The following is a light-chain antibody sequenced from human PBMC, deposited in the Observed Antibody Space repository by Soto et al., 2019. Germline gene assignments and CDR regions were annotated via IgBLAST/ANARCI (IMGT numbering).Light chain of an antibody. CDR2: RTS. V-gene: IGLV7-43*01. CDR1: TGAVTSNFY. CDR3: LLSYGYVWV. Sequence: QTVVTQEPSLTVSPGGTVTLTCASSTGAVTSNFYPNWFQQKPGQAPRPLISRTSDRHCWTPARFSGCLIGDKAALTLSGVKPEAEDEYCCLLSYGYVWVFGGGTKLTGL. J-gene: IGLJ3*02.